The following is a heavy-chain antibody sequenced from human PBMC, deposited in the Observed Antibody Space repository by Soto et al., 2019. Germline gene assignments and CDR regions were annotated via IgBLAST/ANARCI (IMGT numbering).Heavy chain of an antibody. D-gene: IGHD3-9*01. J-gene: IGHJ4*02. CDR2: INAGNGNT. V-gene: IGHV1-3*01. CDR3: ARALYFDWLFPSPPGY. CDR1: GYTFTSYA. Sequence: ASVKVSCKASGYTFTSYAMHWVRQAPGQRLEWMGWINAGNGNTKYSQKFQGRVTITRDTSASTAYMELSSLRSEDTAVYYCARALYFDWLFPSPPGYWGQGTLVTVSS.